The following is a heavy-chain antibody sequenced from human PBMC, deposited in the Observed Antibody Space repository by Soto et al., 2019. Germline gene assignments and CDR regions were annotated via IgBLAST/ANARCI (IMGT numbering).Heavy chain of an antibody. V-gene: IGHV3-53*01. CDR1: GFIVSDNY. CDR2: TYTGGYT. J-gene: IGHJ6*02. CDR3: AREYSSSFTYYYYGMDV. Sequence: GGSLRLSCAASGFIVSDNYINWVRQAPGKGLEWVSVTYTGGYTYYADSVKGRFTISRDNSKNTLYLQMNSLRAEDTAVYYCAREYSSSFTYYYYGMDVWGQGTTVTVSS. D-gene: IGHD6-6*01.